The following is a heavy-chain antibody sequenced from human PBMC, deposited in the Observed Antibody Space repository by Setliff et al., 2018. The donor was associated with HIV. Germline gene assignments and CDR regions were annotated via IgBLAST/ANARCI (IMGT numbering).Heavy chain of an antibody. J-gene: IGHJ4*02. Sequence: SETLSLTCAVSGVSISNGNWWHWVRQSPGKGLEWIGEIYHSGTTHYNPSLKSRVSISVDNSKDQFSLRLTSLTAADTAVYYCARGTAPRRGTNYGGNYPLDSWGQGTLVTVSS. V-gene: IGHV4-4*02. CDR2: IYHSGTT. D-gene: IGHD4-17*01. CDR1: GVSISNGNW. CDR3: ARGTAPRRGTNYGGNYPLDS.